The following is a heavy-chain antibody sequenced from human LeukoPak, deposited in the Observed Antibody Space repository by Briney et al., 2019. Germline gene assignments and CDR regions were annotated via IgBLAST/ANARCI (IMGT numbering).Heavy chain of an antibody. CDR3: ARLTGDPSPFDY. V-gene: IGHV1-18*01. D-gene: IGHD7-27*01. J-gene: IGHJ4*02. Sequence: ASVKVSCKASGYTFTSYGISWVRQAPRQGLEWMGWISAYNGNTNYAQKLQGRVTMTTDTSTSTAYMGLRSLRSDDTAVYYCARLTGDPSPFDYWGQGTLVTVSS. CDR2: ISAYNGNT. CDR1: GYTFTSYG.